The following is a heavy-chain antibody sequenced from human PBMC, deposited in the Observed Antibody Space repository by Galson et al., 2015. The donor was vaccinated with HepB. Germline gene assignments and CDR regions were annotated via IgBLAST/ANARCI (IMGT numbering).Heavy chain of an antibody. D-gene: IGHD2-8*01. V-gene: IGHV3-30*18. CDR3: AKDIREGVTARGMLDYYGMDV. CDR1: GFIFSNFG. J-gene: IGHJ6*02. CDR2: ISYDGSVK. Sequence: SLRLSCATSGFIFSNFGSHWVRQAPGKGLEWVAVISYDGSVKYYGDSVRGRFTISRDNAQNTAYLQMSRVRSDDTAVYYCAKDIREGVTARGMLDYYGMDVWGHGTTVTVSS.